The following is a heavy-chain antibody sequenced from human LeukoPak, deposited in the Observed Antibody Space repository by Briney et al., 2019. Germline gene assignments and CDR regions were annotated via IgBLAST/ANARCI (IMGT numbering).Heavy chain of an antibody. D-gene: IGHD4-17*01. Sequence: GGSLRLSCAASGFTFRSYTMNWVRQAPGKGLEWVSSFSGRSNYIYYADSVRGRFTISRDNAKNSLYLQMNSLRAEDTTVYYCAIIYGDDGFDYWGQGTLVTVSS. CDR1: GFTFRSYT. CDR2: FSGRSNYI. V-gene: IGHV3-21*01. J-gene: IGHJ4*02. CDR3: AIIYGDDGFDY.